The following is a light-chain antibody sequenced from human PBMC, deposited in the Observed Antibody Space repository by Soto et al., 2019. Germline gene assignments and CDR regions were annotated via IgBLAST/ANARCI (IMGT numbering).Light chain of an antibody. CDR1: SSEVGGYNY. J-gene: IGLJ1*01. CDR2: DVS. Sequence: QSALTQPASVSGSPGQSITISCTGTSSEVGGYNYVSWYQQHPGKAPKLMIYDVSNRPSGVSNRFSGSKSGNTASLTISGLQAEDEADYYCSSYTSSSTLLVFGTGTKLTVL. V-gene: IGLV2-14*01. CDR3: SSYTSSSTLLV.